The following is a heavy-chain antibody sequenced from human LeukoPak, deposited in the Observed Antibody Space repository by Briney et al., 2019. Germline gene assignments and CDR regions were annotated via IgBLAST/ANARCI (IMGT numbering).Heavy chain of an antibody. CDR3: ARTVVEGILTGYSIYYFDY. J-gene: IGHJ4*02. Sequence: SETLSLTCTVSGGSISSGDYYWSWIRQHPGKGLEWIGYIYYSGNTYYNPSLMSRVTISVDTSKNQFSLKLSSVTAADTAVYYCARTVVEGILTGYSIYYFDYWGQGTLVTVSS. CDR1: GGSISSGDYY. V-gene: IGHV4-31*03. D-gene: IGHD3-9*01. CDR2: IYYSGNT.